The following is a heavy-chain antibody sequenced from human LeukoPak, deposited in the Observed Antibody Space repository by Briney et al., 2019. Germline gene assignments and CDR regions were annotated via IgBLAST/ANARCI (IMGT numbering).Heavy chain of an antibody. CDR3: ARGAVRGVNDY. D-gene: IGHD3-10*01. V-gene: IGHV4-59*01. J-gene: IGHJ4*02. CDR1: GGSISSYY. CDR2: IYYSGST. Sequence: PSETLSLTCTVSGGSISSYYWSWIRQPPGKGLEWIGYIYYSGSTNYNPSLESRVTISVDTSKNQFSLKLSSVTAADTAVYYCARGAVRGVNDYWGQGTLVTVSS.